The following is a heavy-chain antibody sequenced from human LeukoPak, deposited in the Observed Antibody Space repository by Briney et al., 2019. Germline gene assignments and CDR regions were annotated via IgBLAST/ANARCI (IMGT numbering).Heavy chain of an antibody. CDR1: GYTFTGYY. J-gene: IGHJ3*02. D-gene: IGHD3-22*01. Sequence: GASVKVSCKASGYTFTGYYIHWVRQAPGQGLEWMGRINPNNGGTNYAQKFQGRVTMTRDMSMSTAYMELSRLRSVDTAVYYCAGEDNGSGYRPFDIWGQGTMVTVPS. V-gene: IGHV1-2*06. CDR3: AGEDNGSGYRPFDI. CDR2: INPNNGGT.